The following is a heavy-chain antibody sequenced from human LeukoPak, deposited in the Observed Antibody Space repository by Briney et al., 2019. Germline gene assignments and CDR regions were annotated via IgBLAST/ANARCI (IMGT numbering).Heavy chain of an antibody. Sequence: GGSLRLSCSASGFTFSSYAMHWVRQAPGKGLEYVSAISSNGGSTYYADSVKGRFTISRDNSKNTLYLQMSSQRAEDTAVYYCVKSLRHFDWPSGFDYWGQGTLVTVSS. CDR3: VKSLRHFDWPSGFDY. J-gene: IGHJ4*02. D-gene: IGHD3-9*01. V-gene: IGHV3-64D*06. CDR2: ISSNGGST. CDR1: GFTFSSYA.